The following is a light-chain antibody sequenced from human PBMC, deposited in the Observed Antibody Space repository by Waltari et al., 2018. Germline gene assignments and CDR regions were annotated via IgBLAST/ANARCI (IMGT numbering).Light chain of an antibody. Sequence: QSALTQTPSVSGSPGQSVTISCTGTSTDVGGYNSVSWYLHHPGNAPKLIIYDISDRPSGVPERFSGSKSGNTASLTISGLQADDEADYFCCSYAGSYTYWVFGGGTTLTVL. V-gene: IGLV2-11*01. J-gene: IGLJ3*02. CDR1: STDVGGYNS. CDR3: CSYAGSYTYWV. CDR2: DIS.